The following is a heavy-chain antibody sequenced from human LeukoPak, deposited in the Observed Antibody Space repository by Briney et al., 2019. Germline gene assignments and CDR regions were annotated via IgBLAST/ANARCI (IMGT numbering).Heavy chain of an antibody. CDR3: ARVECSSTSCYMAYYYYGMDV. J-gene: IGHJ6*02. D-gene: IGHD2-2*02. CDR1: GYTFTSYG. CDR2: ISAYNGNT. Sequence: ASVRVSCKASGYTFTSYGISWVRQAPGQGLEWMGWISAYNGNTNYAQKLQGRVTMTTDTPTSTAYMELRSLRSDDTAVYYCARVECSSTSCYMAYYYYGMDVWGQGTTVTVSS. V-gene: IGHV1-18*01.